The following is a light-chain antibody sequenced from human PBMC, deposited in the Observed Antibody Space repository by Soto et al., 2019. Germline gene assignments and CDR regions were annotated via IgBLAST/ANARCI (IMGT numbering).Light chain of an antibody. V-gene: IGLV1-44*01. Sequence: QAVLTQPPSAYGTPGQRVNISCSGSSSNIGSNTVNWYQQLSGTAPKLLIYSNNQRPSGVPDRFSGSKSGTSASLAISGLQSEDEADYYCAAWDDSLNGWVFGGGTMLTVL. CDR1: SSNIGSNT. CDR3: AAWDDSLNGWV. J-gene: IGLJ3*02. CDR2: SNN.